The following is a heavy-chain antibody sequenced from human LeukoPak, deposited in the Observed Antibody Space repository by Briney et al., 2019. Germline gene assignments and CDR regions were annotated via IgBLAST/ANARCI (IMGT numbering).Heavy chain of an antibody. CDR1: GFTFSSYS. Sequence: GGSLRLSCAASGFTFSSYSMIWVRQAPGKGLEWVSSISSSSSYIYYADSVKGRFTISRDNAKNSLYLQMNSLRAEDTAVYYCARESGNLIDYWGQGTLATVSS. CDR2: ISSSSSYI. V-gene: IGHV3-21*01. D-gene: IGHD6-25*01. J-gene: IGHJ4*02. CDR3: ARESGNLIDY.